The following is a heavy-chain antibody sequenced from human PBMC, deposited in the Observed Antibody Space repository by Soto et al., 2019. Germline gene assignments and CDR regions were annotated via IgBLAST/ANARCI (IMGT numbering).Heavy chain of an antibody. V-gene: IGHV1-3*01. Sequence: QVQLEQSGAEVKKPGASVKVSCKASGYPFVSYALHCVRQAPGQRLEWMGWINAGDGVTKYAPKFQGRVIITRDTSARTAYMELTSLRSEDPAVYYCAREPLVAFDIWGQGTLVTVSS. D-gene: IGHD2-15*01. J-gene: IGHJ4*02. CDR1: GYPFVSYA. CDR2: INAGDGVT. CDR3: AREPLVAFDI.